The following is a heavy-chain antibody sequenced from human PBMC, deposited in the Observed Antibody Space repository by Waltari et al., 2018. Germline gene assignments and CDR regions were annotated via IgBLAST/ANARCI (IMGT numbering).Heavy chain of an antibody. CDR1: GYSISRGYY. CDR3: ARDGGGVTSNWDY. CDR2: IYHSGTT. J-gene: IGHJ4*02. D-gene: IGHD6-13*01. Sequence: QVQLQESGPGLVKSSETLSLTCTVSGYSISRGYYWGWIRQPPGKGLEWIGNIYHSGTTYYNPSLKSRVTISVDTSKNQFSLKLSSVTAADTAVYYCARDGGGVTSNWDYWGQGTLVTVSS. V-gene: IGHV4-38-2*02.